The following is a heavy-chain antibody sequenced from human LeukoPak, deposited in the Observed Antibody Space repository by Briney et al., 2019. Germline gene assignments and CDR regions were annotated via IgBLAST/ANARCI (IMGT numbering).Heavy chain of an antibody. J-gene: IGHJ3*02. CDR1: GYSISSGYY. CDR3: ARGQLERPRAAFDI. V-gene: IGHV4-38-2*02. CDR2: IYHSGST. Sequence: PSETLSLTCTVSGYSISSGYYWGWLRQPPGKGLEWIGSIYHSGSTYYNPSLKSRVTISVDTSKNQFSLKLSSVTAADTAVYYCARGQLERPRAAFDIWGQGTMVTVSS. D-gene: IGHD1-1*01.